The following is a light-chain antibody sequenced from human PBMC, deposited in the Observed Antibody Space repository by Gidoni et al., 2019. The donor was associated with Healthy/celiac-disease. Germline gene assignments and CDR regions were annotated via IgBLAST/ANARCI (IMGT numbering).Light chain of an antibody. J-gene: IGLJ3*02. Sequence: QLVLTQSPSASASLGASVKLTCTLSSGHSSYAIAWPQPQPEKGPRYLMKLNSDGSHSKGAGTPDRFSGSSSGAERYLTISSLQSEDEADYYCQTWGTGIRMFGGGTKLTVL. CDR2: LNSDGSH. CDR3: QTWGTGIRM. CDR1: SGHSSYA. V-gene: IGLV4-69*01.